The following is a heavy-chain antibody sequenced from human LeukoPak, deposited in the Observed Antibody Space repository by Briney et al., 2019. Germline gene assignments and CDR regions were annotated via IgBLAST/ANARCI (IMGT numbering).Heavy chain of an antibody. J-gene: IGHJ4*02. Sequence: PSETLSLTCTVSGYSISSGYYWGWIRQPPGKGLEWIGSIYHSGSTHYNSSLKSRVTISVDTSKNQFSLKLSSVTAADTAVYYCARRHVQYSSSSDPYYFDYWGQGTLVTVSS. CDR3: ARRHVQYSSSSDPYYFDY. D-gene: IGHD6-6*01. CDR1: GYSISSGYY. V-gene: IGHV4-38-2*02. CDR2: IYHSGST.